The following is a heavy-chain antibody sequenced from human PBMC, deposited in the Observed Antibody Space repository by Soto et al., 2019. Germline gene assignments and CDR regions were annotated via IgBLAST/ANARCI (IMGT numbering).Heavy chain of an antibody. CDR1: GYTFTNYG. D-gene: IGHD3-10*01. CDR2: ITTDKGKT. V-gene: IGHV1-18*01. Sequence: ASVKVSCKTSGYTFTNYGISWVRQAPGQGLEWMGWITTDKGKTTYAQKFQGRVTMTTDTSTSTAYMELRSLRSDDTAMYYCARGIGGWFGVAYYYGMDVWG. CDR3: ARGIGGWFGVAYYYGMDV. J-gene: IGHJ6*02.